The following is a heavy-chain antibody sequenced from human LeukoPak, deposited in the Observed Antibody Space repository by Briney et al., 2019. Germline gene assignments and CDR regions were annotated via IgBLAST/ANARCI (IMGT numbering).Heavy chain of an antibody. CDR3: ARNTYYYGSGSYFPDAFDI. D-gene: IGHD3-10*01. V-gene: IGHV4-59*07. CDR1: GRPISSYY. J-gene: IGHJ3*02. CDR2: IYYSGST. Sequence: SDTLSLTCTVSGRPISSYYWSWIRQPPGKALEWIGYIYYSGSTNYNPSLKSRVTISVDTSKNQFSLKLSSVTAADTAVYYCARNTYYYGSGSYFPDAFDIWGQGTMVTVSS.